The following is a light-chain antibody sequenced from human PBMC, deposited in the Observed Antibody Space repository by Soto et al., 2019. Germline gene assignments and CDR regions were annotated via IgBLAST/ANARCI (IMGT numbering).Light chain of an antibody. J-gene: IGKJ1*01. CDR3: QYYGSSPWT. CDR2: SAF. CDR1: QSVSSNY. V-gene: IGKV3-20*01. Sequence: EIVLTQSPGTLSLSPGERGTLSCRASQSVSSNYLAWYQQKPGQAPRLLIYSAFSRATGSPDRFSGSGSGTDCTLTISRLEPEDFAVYYCQYYGSSPWTFGQGTKVEIK.